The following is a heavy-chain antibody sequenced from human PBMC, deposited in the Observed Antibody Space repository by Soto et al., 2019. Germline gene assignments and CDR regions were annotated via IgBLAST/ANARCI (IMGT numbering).Heavy chain of an antibody. Sequence: PSETLSLTCAVYGGSFSGYYWTWIRQPPGTGLEWIGEINHSGSTNYNPSLKSRVTISVDTSKNQFSLKLTSVTAADTAVYYCTRDKITGLFDYWGQGTLVTVSS. D-gene: IGHD2-8*02. CDR1: GGSFSGYY. V-gene: IGHV4-34*01. CDR2: INHSGST. J-gene: IGHJ4*02. CDR3: TRDKITGLFDY.